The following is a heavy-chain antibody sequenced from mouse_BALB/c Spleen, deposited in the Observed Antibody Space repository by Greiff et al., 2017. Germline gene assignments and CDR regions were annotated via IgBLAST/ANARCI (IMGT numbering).Heavy chain of an antibody. CDR3: ARGFYYYGSRGAMDY. Sequence: EVMLVESGPSLVKPSQTLSLTCSVTGDSITSGYWNWIRKFPGNKLEYMGYISYSGSTYYNPSLKSRISITRDTSKNQYYLQLSSVTTEDTATYYCARGFYYYGSRGAMDYWGQGTSVTVSS. D-gene: IGHD1-1*01. CDR1: GDSITSGY. V-gene: IGHV3-8*02. CDR2: ISYSGST. J-gene: IGHJ4*01.